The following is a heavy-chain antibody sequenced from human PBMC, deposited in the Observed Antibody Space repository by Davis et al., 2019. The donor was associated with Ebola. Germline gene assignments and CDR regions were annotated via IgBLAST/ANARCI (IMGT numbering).Heavy chain of an antibody. D-gene: IGHD3-9*01. V-gene: IGHV1-69*06. Sequence: SVKVSCKASGYTFTSYDINWVRQAPGQGLEWMGGIIPIFGTANYAQKFQGRVTITADKSTSTAYMELSSLRSEDTAVYYCARGPPVLRYFDWYFYFDYWGQGTLVTVSS. CDR1: GYTFTSYD. J-gene: IGHJ4*02. CDR2: IIPIFGTA. CDR3: ARGPPVLRYFDWYFYFDY.